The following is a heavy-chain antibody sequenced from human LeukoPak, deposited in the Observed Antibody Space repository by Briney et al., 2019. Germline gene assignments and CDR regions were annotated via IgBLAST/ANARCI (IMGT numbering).Heavy chain of an antibody. D-gene: IGHD6-19*01. CDR1: GGSISSYY. Sequence: SETLSLTCPVSGGSISSYYWSWIRQPPGKGLEWIGYIYYSGSTNYNPSLKSRVTISVDTSKNQFSLKLTSVTAADTAVYYCARSTSGWFWFDPWGQGTLVTVSS. CDR2: IYYSGST. CDR3: ARSTSGWFWFDP. V-gene: IGHV4-59*08. J-gene: IGHJ5*02.